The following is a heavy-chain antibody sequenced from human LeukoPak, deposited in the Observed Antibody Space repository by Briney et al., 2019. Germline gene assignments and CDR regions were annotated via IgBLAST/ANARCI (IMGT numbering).Heavy chain of an antibody. CDR3: ARNQQLYPGAYFDY. V-gene: IGHV1-18*01. CDR1: GYTFTSYG. CDR2: ISAYNGNT. Sequence: AASVKVSCKASGYTFTSYGISWVRQAPGQGLEWMGWISAYNGNTNYAQKLQGRVTMTTDTSTSTAYMELRSLRSDDTAVYYCARNQQLYPGAYFDYWGQGTLVTVSS. J-gene: IGHJ4*02. D-gene: IGHD2-2*02.